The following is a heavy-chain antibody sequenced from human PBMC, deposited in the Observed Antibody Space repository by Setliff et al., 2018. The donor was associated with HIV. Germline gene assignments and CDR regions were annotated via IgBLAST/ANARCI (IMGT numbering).Heavy chain of an antibody. CDR1: GYTFRNQG. J-gene: IGHJ3*01. CDR2: ISVYSGDS. CDR3: ARDFHVLGYCSADSCPYDASDV. Sequence: ASVKVSCKASGYTFRNQGLSWVRQAPGQGPEWMGWISVYSGDSYSGQRFQDRVTMTADKSTTTTYMELSSLRSDDTAIYYCARDFHVLGYCSADSCPYDASDVWGQGTMVTV. V-gene: IGHV1-18*01. D-gene: IGHD2-15*01.